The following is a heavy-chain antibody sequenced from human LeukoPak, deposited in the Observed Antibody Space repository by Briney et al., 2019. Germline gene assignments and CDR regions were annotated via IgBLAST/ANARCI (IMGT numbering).Heavy chain of an antibody. CDR3: AKATYSTSPGYFFDY. D-gene: IGHD2-2*01. Sequence: PGGSLRLSCAASGFPFSSYWMTWVRQAPGKGLEWVANIKQDGSKKSYVDSVKGRFTISRDNAKNSLSLQMNSLRPDDTAFYYCAKATYSTSPGYFFDYWGQGTLVTVSS. CDR2: IKQDGSKK. V-gene: IGHV3-7*03. J-gene: IGHJ4*02. CDR1: GFPFSSYW.